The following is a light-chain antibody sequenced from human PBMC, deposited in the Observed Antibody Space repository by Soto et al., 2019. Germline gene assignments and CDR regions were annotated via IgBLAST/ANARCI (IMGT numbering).Light chain of an antibody. J-gene: IGKJ1*01. CDR2: GAS. CDR1: QSVGSN. CDR3: QQYKNGWA. V-gene: IGKV3-15*01. Sequence: EIVLTQSPATLSVSPGERATLSCRASQSVGSNLAWCQQKPGQAPRLLIYGASTRATGIPARFIGGGSGTEFTLTISSLQSEDFAVYYCQQYKNGWAFGQGTKVDIK.